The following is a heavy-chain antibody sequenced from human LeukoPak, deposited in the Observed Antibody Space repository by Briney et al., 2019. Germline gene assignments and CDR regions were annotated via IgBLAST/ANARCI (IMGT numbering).Heavy chain of an antibody. CDR2: IYYSGST. CDR1: GGSISSYY. Sequence: PSETLSLTCTVSGGSISSYYWSWIRQPPGKGLEWIGYIYYSGSTNYNPSLKSRATISVDTSKNQFSLKLSSVTAADTAVYYCASSDSSSWYEGLADYWGQGTLVTVSS. CDR3: ASSDSSSWYEGLADY. D-gene: IGHD6-13*01. J-gene: IGHJ4*02. V-gene: IGHV4-59*08.